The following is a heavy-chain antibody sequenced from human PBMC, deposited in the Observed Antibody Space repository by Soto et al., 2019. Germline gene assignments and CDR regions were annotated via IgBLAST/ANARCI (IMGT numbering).Heavy chain of an antibody. J-gene: IGHJ6*02. CDR1: GYTFTSYG. D-gene: IGHD1-26*01. CDR2: ISAYNGNT. CDR3: ASYSGSYFDYYYYGMDV. Sequence: GASVKVSCKASGYTFTSYGISWVRQAPGQGREWMGWISAYNGNTNYAQKLQGRVTMTTDTSTSTAYMELRSLRSDDTAVYYCASYSGSYFDYYYYGMDVWGQGTTVTVSS. V-gene: IGHV1-18*01.